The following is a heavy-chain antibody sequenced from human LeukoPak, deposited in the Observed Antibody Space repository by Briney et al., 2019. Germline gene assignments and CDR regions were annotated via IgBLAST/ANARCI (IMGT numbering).Heavy chain of an antibody. D-gene: IGHD3-16*01. Sequence: PGGSLRLSCAASGFTFSSYSMNWVRQAPGKGLEWVAVISYDGSNKYYADSVKGRFTISRDNSKNTLYLQMNSLRAEDTAVYYCAKDGANRGYFDYWGQGTLVTVSS. CDR1: GFTFSSYS. J-gene: IGHJ4*02. CDR3: AKDGANRGYFDY. V-gene: IGHV3-30*18. CDR2: ISYDGSNK.